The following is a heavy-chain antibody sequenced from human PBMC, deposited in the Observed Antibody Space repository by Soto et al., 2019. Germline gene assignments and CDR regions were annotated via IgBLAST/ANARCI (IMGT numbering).Heavy chain of an antibody. CDR2: IDWDDDK. D-gene: IGHD6-6*01. CDR3: ARMIAARHDYYYGMDV. CDR1: GFSLSTSGMC. J-gene: IGHJ6*02. V-gene: IGHV2-70*01. Sequence: SGPTLVNPTQTLTLTCTFSGFSLSTSGMCVSWIRQPPGKALEWLALIDWDDDKYYSTSLKTRLTISKDTSKNQVVLTMTNMDPVDTATYYCARMIAARHDYYYGMDVWGQRTTVTVSS.